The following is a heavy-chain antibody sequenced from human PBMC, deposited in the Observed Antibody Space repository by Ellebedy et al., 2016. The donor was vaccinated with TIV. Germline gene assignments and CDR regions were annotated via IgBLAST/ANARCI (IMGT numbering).Heavy chain of an antibody. CDR2: IWYDGSNK. J-gene: IGHJ4*02. Sequence: GESLKISXVASGFTFSSYGMHWVRQAPGKGLEWVAVIWYDGSNKYYADSVKGRFTISRDDSKNTLYLQMNSLRAEDTAVYYCAGPMVGVAGEIDYWGQGTLVTVSS. CDR1: GFTFSSYG. V-gene: IGHV3-33*01. CDR3: AGPMVGVAGEIDY. D-gene: IGHD6-19*01.